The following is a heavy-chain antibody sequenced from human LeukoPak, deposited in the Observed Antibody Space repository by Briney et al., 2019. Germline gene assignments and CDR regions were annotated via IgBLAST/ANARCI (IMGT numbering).Heavy chain of an antibody. CDR1: GGSVNSSSYY. CDR3: ASHGRYYDDYIDY. CDR2: ILFSGST. V-gene: IGHV4-39*01. J-gene: IGHJ4*02. D-gene: IGHD3-3*01. Sequence: SETLSLTCTVSGGSVNSSSYYWGWIRQSPGKGLEWIAHILFSGSTQYSPSLKSRLTISIDTSKNQFFLKLTSVSAADTAIYYCASHGRYYDDYIDYWGQGTLVVVSS.